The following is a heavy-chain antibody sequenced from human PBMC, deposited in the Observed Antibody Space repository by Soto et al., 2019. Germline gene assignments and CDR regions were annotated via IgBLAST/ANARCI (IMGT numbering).Heavy chain of an antibody. V-gene: IGHV1-46*01. CDR3: ARVTLGVAATFELDY. CDR1: GYTFTSYY. J-gene: IGHJ4*02. Sequence: QVQLVQSGAEVKKPGASVKVSCKASGYTFTSYYMHWVRQAPGQGLEWMGIINPSGGSTSYAQKFQGRVTMTRDTSTSTVYRELSSLRSEDTAVYYCARVTLGVAATFELDYWGQGTLVTVSS. D-gene: IGHD2-15*01. CDR2: INPSGGST.